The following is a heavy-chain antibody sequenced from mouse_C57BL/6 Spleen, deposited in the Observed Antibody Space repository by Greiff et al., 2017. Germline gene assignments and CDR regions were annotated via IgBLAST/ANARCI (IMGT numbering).Heavy chain of an antibody. V-gene: IGHV5-4*03. J-gene: IGHJ3*01. CDR1: GFTFSSYA. Sequence: EVMLVGSGGGLVKPGGSLKLSCAASGFTFSSYAMSWVRQTPEKRLEWVATISDGGSYTYYPDNVKGRFTISRDNAKNNLYLQMSHLKSEDTAMYYCARKSLYYGNYVEAWFAYWGQGTLVTVSA. D-gene: IGHD2-1*01. CDR3: ARKSLYYGNYVEAWFAY. CDR2: ISDGGSYT.